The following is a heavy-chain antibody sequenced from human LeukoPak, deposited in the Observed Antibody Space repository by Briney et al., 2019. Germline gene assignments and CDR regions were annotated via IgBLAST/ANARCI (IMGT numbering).Heavy chain of an antibody. J-gene: IGHJ4*02. CDR1: GGSISSYY. Sequence: SETLSLTCTVSGGSISSYYWSWIRQPAGKGLEWIGRFYTSGSTHYNPSLKSRVTMSVDTSKNQFSLKLSSVTAADTAVYYCARDARLHYYFDYWGQGTLVTVSS. V-gene: IGHV4-4*07. D-gene: IGHD6-25*01. CDR3: ARDARLHYYFDY. CDR2: FYTSGST.